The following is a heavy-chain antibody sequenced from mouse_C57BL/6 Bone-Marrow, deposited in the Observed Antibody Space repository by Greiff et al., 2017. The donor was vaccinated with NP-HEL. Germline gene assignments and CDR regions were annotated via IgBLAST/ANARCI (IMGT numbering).Heavy chain of an antibody. CDR2: IHPNSGST. V-gene: IGHV1-81*01. CDR1: GYTFTSYG. J-gene: IGHJ3*01. Sequence: QVQLQQSGAELARPGASVKLSCKASGYTFTSYGISWVKQRTGQGLEWIGMIHPNSGSTNYNEKFKSKATLTVDKSSSTAYMQLSSLTSEDSAVYYCARGWFAYWGQGTLVTVSA. CDR3: ARGWFAY.